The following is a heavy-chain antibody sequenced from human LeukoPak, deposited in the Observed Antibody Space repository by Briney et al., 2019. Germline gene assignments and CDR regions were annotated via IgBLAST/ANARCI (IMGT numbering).Heavy chain of an antibody. CDR2: TYYRSKWYN. CDR1: GDSVSSNSAA. CDR3: ARGAGIAVAGPVDY. D-gene: IGHD6-19*01. V-gene: IGHV6-1*01. J-gene: IGHJ4*02. Sequence: SQTLSLTCAISGDSVSSNSAAWNWIRQSPSRGLEWLGRTYYRSKWYNDYAVSVRSRITINPDTSKNQFSLQLNSVTPEDTAVYYCARGAGIAVAGPVDYWGQGTLVTVSS.